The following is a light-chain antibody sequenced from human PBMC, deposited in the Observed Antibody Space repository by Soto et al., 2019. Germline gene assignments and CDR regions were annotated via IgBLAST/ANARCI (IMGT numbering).Light chain of an antibody. V-gene: IGKV1-5*01. CDR1: QSISSY. CDR2: DAS. CDR3: QQYNSYSIT. Sequence: DIQMTQSPSSLSASVGDRVTITCRASQSISSYLNWYQQKPGKAPKLLIYDASSLESGVPSRFSGSGSGTEFTLTISSLQPDDFATYYCQQYNSYSITFGQGTRLE. J-gene: IGKJ5*01.